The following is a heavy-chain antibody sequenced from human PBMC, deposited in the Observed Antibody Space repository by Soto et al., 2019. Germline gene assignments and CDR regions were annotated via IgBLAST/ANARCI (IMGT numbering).Heavy chain of an antibody. V-gene: IGHV1-69*06. Sequence: ASVKVSCKASGGTFSSYAISWVRQAPGQGLEWMGGIIPIFGTANYAQKFQGRVTITADKSTSAAYMELSSLRSEDTAVYYCAYDILTGYYRAAVYYYGMDVWGHGTTVTVSS. CDR3: AYDILTGYYRAAVYYYGMDV. CDR2: IIPIFGTA. D-gene: IGHD3-9*01. J-gene: IGHJ6*02. CDR1: GGTFSSYA.